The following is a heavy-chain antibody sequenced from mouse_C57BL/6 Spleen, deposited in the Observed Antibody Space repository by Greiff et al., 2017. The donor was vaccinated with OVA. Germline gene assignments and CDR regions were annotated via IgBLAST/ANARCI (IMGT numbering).Heavy chain of an antibody. V-gene: IGHV2-6*01. Sequence: VKLMESGPGLVAPSQSLSITCTVSGFSLTSYGVDWVRQSPGKGLEWLGVIWGVGSTNYNSALNSRLSISKDNSKSQVFLKMNSLQTDDTAMYYCASGSNYGAWFAYWGQGTLVTVSA. CDR2: IWGVGST. CDR1: GFSLTSYG. D-gene: IGHD2-5*01. J-gene: IGHJ3*01. CDR3: ASGSNYGAWFAY.